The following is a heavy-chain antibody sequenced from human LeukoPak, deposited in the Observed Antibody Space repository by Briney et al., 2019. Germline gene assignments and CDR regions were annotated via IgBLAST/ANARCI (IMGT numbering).Heavy chain of an antibody. J-gene: IGHJ5*02. Sequence: SETLSLTCTVSGGSMGSYYWAWIRQPAGEGLVWIGRIYSAGTTTYNPDLKSRVTMSIDMSKNQFSLTLRSMTAADTAVYYCARDKAWLDPWGQGTLVTVSS. CDR2: IYSAGTT. CDR3: ARDKAWLDP. CDR1: GGSMGSYY. D-gene: IGHD5-12*01. V-gene: IGHV4-4*07.